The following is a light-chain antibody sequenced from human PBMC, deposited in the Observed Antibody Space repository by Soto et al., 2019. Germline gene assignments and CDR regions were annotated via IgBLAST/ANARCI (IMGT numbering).Light chain of an antibody. Sequence: EIVMTQSPATLSVSPGEGATLSCRASQSVSSKLAWYQQKPGQAPRLPIYDASNRATGIPARFSGSGSGTDFTLTISSLEPEDFAVYYCQQRSNWITFGQGTRLEIK. V-gene: IGKV3-11*01. CDR2: DAS. CDR3: QQRSNWIT. CDR1: QSVSSK. J-gene: IGKJ5*01.